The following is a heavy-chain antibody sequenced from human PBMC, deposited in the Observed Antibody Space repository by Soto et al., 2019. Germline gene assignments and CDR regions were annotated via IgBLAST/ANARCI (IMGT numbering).Heavy chain of an antibody. D-gene: IGHD3-10*01. V-gene: IGHV4-59*08. J-gene: IGHJ5*02. Sequence: SETLSLTCTVSGGSISSYYWSWIRQPPGKGLEWIGYIYYSGSTNYNPSLKSRVTISVDTSKNQFSLKLSSVTAADTAVYYCARPITMVRGVTTEVGWFDPWGQGTLVTVSS. CDR2: IYYSGST. CDR3: ARPITMVRGVTTEVGWFDP. CDR1: GGSISSYY.